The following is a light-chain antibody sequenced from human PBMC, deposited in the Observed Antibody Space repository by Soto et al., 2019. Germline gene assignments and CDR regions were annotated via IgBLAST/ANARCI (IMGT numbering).Light chain of an antibody. V-gene: IGKV3-20*01. J-gene: IGKJ1*01. CDR3: QQYGNSPRT. CDR1: QSVSSSY. CDR2: GAS. Sequence: EIVLTQSPGTLSLSPGERATLSCRASQSVSSSYLAWYQQKPGQAPSLLIFGASSRATGIPDRFSGSGSGTEFTLTISRLEPEDFAVYYCQQYGNSPRTFGQGTKVEIK.